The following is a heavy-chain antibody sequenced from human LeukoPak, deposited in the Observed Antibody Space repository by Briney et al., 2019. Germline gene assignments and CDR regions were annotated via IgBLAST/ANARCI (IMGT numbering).Heavy chain of an antibody. V-gene: IGHV4-34*01. D-gene: IGHD6-19*01. CDR2: INHSGST. J-gene: IGHJ4*02. CDR3: ARWYSSGWAFDY. CDR1: GGSFSGYC. Sequence: SETLSLTCAVYGGSFSGYCWSWIRQPPGKGLEWIGEINHSGSTNYNPSLKSRVTISVDTSKNQFSLKLSSVTAADTAVYYCARWYSSGWAFDYWGQGTLVTVSS.